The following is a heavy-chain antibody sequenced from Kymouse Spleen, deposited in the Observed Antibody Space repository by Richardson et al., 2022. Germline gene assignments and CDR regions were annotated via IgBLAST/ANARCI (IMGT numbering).Heavy chain of an antibody. Sequence: QVQLVESGGGVVQPGRSLRLSCAASGFTFSSYGMHWVRQAPGKGLEWVAVISYDGSNKYYADSVKGRFTISRDNSKNTLYLQMNSLRAEDTAVYYCAKEGVTMVRGVIILPYYYYYGMDVWGQGTTVTVSS. CDR2: ISYDGSNK. J-gene: IGHJ6*02. V-gene: IGHV3-30*18. CDR1: GFTFSSYG. CDR3: AKEGVTMVRGVIILPYYYYYGMDV. D-gene: IGHD3-10*01.